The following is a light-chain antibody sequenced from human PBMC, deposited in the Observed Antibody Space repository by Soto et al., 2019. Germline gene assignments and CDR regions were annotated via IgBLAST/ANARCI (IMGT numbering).Light chain of an antibody. CDR3: CSYTSSSTRV. CDR1: SSDVGGYNY. V-gene: IGLV2-14*01. J-gene: IGLJ3*02. Sequence: QSALTQPASVSGSPGQSITISCTGTSSDVGGYNYVSWYQQHSGKAPKLMIYEVSHRPSGVSNRFSGSKSGNTASLTISGLQAEDEADYYCCSYTSSSTRVFGGGTKVTVL. CDR2: EVS.